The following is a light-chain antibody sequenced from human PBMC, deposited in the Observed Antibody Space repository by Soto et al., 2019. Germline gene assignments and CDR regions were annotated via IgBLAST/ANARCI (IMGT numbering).Light chain of an antibody. CDR3: MQLTQYPYT. Sequence: DIVMTQTPLSLPVTLGQPASISCRSSQGLVYSDGNTYLSWLQQRPGQPPRLLIYRISNRFFGVPDRFSGSGAGTDFTLKISRVEAEDVGVYYCMQLTQYPYTFGQGTKLEIK. CDR1: QGLVYSDGNTY. V-gene: IGKV2-24*01. J-gene: IGKJ2*01. CDR2: RIS.